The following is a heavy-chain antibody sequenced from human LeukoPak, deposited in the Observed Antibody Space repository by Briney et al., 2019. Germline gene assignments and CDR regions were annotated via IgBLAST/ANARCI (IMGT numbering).Heavy chain of an antibody. J-gene: IGHJ4*02. Sequence: GGSLRLSCAASGFTFSDYYMSWIRQAPGKGLEWVSYISSSGSTIYYADSVKGRFTISRDNAKNSLYLQMNSLRAEDTAVYYCAKDTLVVDYDSSGPPPSDYWGQGTLVTVSS. CDR1: GFTFSDYY. D-gene: IGHD3-22*01. CDR2: ISSSGSTI. CDR3: AKDTLVVDYDSSGPPPSDY. V-gene: IGHV3-11*04.